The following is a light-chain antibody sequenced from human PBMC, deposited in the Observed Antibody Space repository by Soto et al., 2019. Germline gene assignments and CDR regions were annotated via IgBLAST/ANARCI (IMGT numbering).Light chain of an antibody. V-gene: IGLV2-23*01. J-gene: IGLJ1*01. CDR3: CSYAGSTYV. CDR1: SSDVGSYNL. Sequence: QSVLTQPASVSGSPGQSITISCTGTSSDVGSYNLVSWYQQHAGKAPKLMIYEGSKRPSGVSNRFSVSKSGNTASLTISGLQAEDEADYYCCSYAGSTYVFGTGTKVTVL. CDR2: EGS.